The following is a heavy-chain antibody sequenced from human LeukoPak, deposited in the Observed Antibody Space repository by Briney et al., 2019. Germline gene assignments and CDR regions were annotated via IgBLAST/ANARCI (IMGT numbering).Heavy chain of an antibody. J-gene: IGHJ5*02. D-gene: IGHD3-10*01. Sequence: ASVKVSCKASGGTFSSHAISWVRQAPGQGLEWMGRIIPIFGIANCAQKFQGRVTITADKSTSTAYMELSSLRSEDTAVYYCARDSGYGSEINWFDPWGQGTLVTVSS. CDR1: GGTFSSHA. CDR2: IIPIFGIA. V-gene: IGHV1-69*04. CDR3: ARDSGYGSEINWFDP.